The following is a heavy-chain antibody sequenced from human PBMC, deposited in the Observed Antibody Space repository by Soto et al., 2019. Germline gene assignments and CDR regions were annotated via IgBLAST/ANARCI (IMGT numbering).Heavy chain of an antibody. J-gene: IGHJ4*02. Sequence: QVQLVQSGAEVKKPGSSVKVSCKASGGTFSSYAISWVRQAPGHGLEWMGGIIPIFGTANYAQKFQGRVTITADESTSKAYMELSSLRSEDTAVYYCARGPAYYYDSSGYRHVDYWGQGTLVTVSS. CDR1: GGTFSSYA. V-gene: IGHV1-69*12. CDR2: IIPIFGTA. D-gene: IGHD3-22*01. CDR3: ARGPAYYYDSSGYRHVDY.